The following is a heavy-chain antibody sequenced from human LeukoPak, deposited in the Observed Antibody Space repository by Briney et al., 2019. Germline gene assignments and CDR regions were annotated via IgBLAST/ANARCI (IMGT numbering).Heavy chain of an antibody. D-gene: IGHD4-23*01. V-gene: IGHV1-69*13. Sequence: GASVKVSCKASGGTFSSYAISWVRQAPGQGLEWMGGIIPIFGTANYAQKFQGRVTITADESTSTAYMELSSLRSEDTAVYYCARGVTTVVTQGPFDIWGQGTMVTVSS. J-gene: IGHJ3*02. CDR3: ARGVTTVVTQGPFDI. CDR2: IIPIFGTA. CDR1: GGTFSSYA.